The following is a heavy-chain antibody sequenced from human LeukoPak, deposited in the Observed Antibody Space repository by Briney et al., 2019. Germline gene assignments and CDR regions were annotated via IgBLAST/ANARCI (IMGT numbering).Heavy chain of an antibody. D-gene: IGHD2-15*01. Sequence: SETLSLTCAVYGGSFSGYYWSWIRQPPGKGLEWIGEINHSGSTNSNPSLKSRVTISVDTSKNQFSLKLSSVTAADTAVYYCARWARYCSGGSCYPLYYYYGMDVWGQGTTVTVSS. V-gene: IGHV4-34*01. CDR2: INHSGST. CDR3: ARWARYCSGGSCYPLYYYYGMDV. CDR1: GGSFSGYY. J-gene: IGHJ6*02.